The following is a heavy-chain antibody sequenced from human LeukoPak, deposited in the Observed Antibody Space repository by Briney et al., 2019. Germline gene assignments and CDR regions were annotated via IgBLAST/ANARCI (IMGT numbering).Heavy chain of an antibody. J-gene: IGHJ4*02. Sequence: SETLSLTCTVSGGSINDYYWSWIRQAPGKGLEWIGYIYYSGSTNYSPSLRSRVTISVDTSKNQFSLKLSSVTAADTAVYYCARDPDGYSPFDYWGQGTLVTVSS. D-gene: IGHD5-24*01. CDR2: IYYSGST. CDR1: GGSINDYY. V-gene: IGHV4-59*01. CDR3: ARDPDGYSPFDY.